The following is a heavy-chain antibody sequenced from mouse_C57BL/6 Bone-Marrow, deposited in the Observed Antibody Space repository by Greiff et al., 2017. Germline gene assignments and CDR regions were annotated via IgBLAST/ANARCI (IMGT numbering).Heavy chain of an antibody. CDR3: AREITTVVEYAMDY. CDR1: GYTFTRYG. CDR2: IYPRSGNT. D-gene: IGHD1-1*01. J-gene: IGHJ4*01. V-gene: IGHV1-81*01. Sequence: QFQLQQSGAELARPGASVKLSCKASGYTFTRYGISWVKQRTGQGLEWIGEIYPRSGNTYYNEKFKGKATLTADKSSSTAYMELRSLTSEDSAVYFCAREITTVVEYAMDYWGQGTSVTVSS.